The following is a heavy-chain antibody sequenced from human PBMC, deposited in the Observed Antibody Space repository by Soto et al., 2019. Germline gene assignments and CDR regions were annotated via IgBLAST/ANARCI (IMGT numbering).Heavy chain of an antibody. CDR2: IYHTAST. Sequence: QLQLQESGSGLVKPSQTLSLTCAVSGDSISSGGYAWNWIRQPPGKGLEWIGYIYHTASTYYNPSLNSRVTISIDRSNSHFSLKLSSVTAACTVVYYCARGGGSYPIDYWGQGTLVTVSS. D-gene: IGHD1-26*01. CDR1: GDSISSGGYA. CDR3: ARGGGSYPIDY. J-gene: IGHJ4*02. V-gene: IGHV4-30-2*01.